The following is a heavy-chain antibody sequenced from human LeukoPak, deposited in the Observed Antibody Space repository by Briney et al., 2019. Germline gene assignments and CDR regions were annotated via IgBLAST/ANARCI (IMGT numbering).Heavy chain of an antibody. CDR1: GYTFTVYY. J-gene: IGHJ1*01. V-gene: IGHV1-2*02. Sequence: ASVKVSCKASGYTFTVYYMHWVRQAPGQGLEWMGWINLNSGGTNYAQKFQGRVTMTRDTSISTAYMELSRLRSDDTAVYYCALSSGGVDFQHWGQGTLVTVSS. D-gene: IGHD2-15*01. CDR2: INLNSGGT. CDR3: ALSSGGVDFQH.